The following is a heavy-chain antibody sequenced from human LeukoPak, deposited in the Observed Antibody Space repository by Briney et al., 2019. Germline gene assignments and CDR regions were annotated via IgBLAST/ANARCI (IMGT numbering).Heavy chain of an antibody. CDR3: AREVVTMIRGVSGPFDY. Sequence: ASVKDSCKASGYTFTGYYMHWVRQAPGQGLEWMGWINPNSGGTNYAQKFQGRVTMTRDTSISTAYMELSRLRSDDTAVYYCAREVVTMIRGVSGPFDYWGQGTPVTVSS. CDR1: GYTFTGYY. J-gene: IGHJ4*02. D-gene: IGHD3-10*01. V-gene: IGHV1-2*02. CDR2: INPNSGGT.